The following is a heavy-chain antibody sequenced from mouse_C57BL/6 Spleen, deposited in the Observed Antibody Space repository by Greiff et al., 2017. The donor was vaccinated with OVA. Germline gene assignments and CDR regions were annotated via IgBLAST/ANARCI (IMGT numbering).Heavy chain of an antibody. CDR2: ISYSGST. J-gene: IGHJ1*03. V-gene: IGHV3-1*01. D-gene: IGHD2-1*01. CDR3: ARGIYYGNLYWYFDV. Sequence: DVQLQESGPGMVKPSQSLSLTCTVTGYSITSGYDWHWIRHFPGNKLEWMGYISYSGSTNYNPSLKSRISITHDTSKNHFFLKLNSVTTEDTATYYCARGIYYGNLYWYFDVWGTGTTVTVSS. CDR1: GYSITSGYD.